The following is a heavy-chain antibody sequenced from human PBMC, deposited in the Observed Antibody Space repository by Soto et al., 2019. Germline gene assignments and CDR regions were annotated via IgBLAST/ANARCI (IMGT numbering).Heavy chain of an antibody. J-gene: IGHJ4*02. D-gene: IGHD6-19*01. V-gene: IGHV3-64*01. CDR3: AIGRVEDSSGWATYFDF. CDR1: GFTFSGYS. Sequence: EVQLVASGGGLVQPGGSLRLSCAASGFTFSGYSMFWVRQAPGKGLEYVSGINTNGVNTFYAKSVKGRFTISRDNSKNTMSLHMGRLRAEDMAVSYCAIGRVEDSSGWATYFDFWGQGTLVTFS. CDR2: INTNGVNT.